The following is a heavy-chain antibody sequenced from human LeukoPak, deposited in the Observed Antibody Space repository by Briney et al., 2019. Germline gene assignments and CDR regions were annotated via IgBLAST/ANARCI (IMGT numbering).Heavy chain of an antibody. V-gene: IGHV3-48*04. CDR2: ISSSSSTI. J-gene: IGHJ3*02. CDR3: ASQKTYRYCSSTSCYFSAFDI. CDR1: GFTFSSYS. D-gene: IGHD2-2*01. Sequence: PGGSLRLSCAASGFTFSSYSMNWVRQAPGKGLEWVSYISSSSSTIHYADSVKGRFTISRDNAKNSLYLQMNSLRAEDTAVYYCASQKTYRYCSSTSCYFSAFDIWGQGTMVTVSS.